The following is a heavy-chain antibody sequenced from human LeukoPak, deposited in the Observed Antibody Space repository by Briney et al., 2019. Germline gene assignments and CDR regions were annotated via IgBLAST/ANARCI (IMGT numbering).Heavy chain of an antibody. CDR3: AKLSSEAATDY. J-gene: IGHJ4*02. Sequence: GGSLRLSCAASGFTFSSYPMIWVRQVPGKGLEWVSTLDATEAYTYYADSVRGRFTISRDNSKNTVWLQMTSLRAEDTAVYSCAKLSSEAATDYWGQGTLVTVSS. CDR1: GFTFSSYP. D-gene: IGHD2-15*01. CDR2: LDATEAYT. V-gene: IGHV3-23*01.